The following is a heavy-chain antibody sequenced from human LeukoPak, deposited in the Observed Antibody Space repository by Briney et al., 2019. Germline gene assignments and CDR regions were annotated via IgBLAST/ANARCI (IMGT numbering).Heavy chain of an antibody. Sequence: ASVKVSCKASGYTFTSHGISWVRQAPGQGLEWMGWISAYNGNTNYAQKLQGRVTMTTDTSTSTAYMELRSLRSDDTAVYYCARGTLHVLRFLEWLPLDYWGQGTLVTVSS. CDR2: ISAYNGNT. V-gene: IGHV1-18*01. CDR3: ARGTLHVLRFLEWLPLDY. J-gene: IGHJ4*02. CDR1: GYTFTSHG. D-gene: IGHD3-3*01.